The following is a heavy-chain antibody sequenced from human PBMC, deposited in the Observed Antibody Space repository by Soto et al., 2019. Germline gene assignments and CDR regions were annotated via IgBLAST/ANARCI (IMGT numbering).Heavy chain of an antibody. Sequence: SVKVSCKASGFTFTSSAVHWVRQARGQRLEWIGWIVVGSGNTNYAQKFQERVTITRDMSTSTAYMELSSLRSEDTAVYYCAADGSIAAYYYGMDVWGQGTTVTVYS. CDR2: IVVGSGNT. V-gene: IGHV1-58*01. D-gene: IGHD6-13*01. J-gene: IGHJ6*02. CDR1: GFTFTSSA. CDR3: AADGSIAAYYYGMDV.